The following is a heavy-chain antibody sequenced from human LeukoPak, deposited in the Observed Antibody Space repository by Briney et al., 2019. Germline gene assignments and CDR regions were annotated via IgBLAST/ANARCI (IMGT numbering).Heavy chain of an antibody. CDR1: GYTFTGYY. V-gene: IGHV1-2*02. CDR2: INPNSGGT. Sequence: ASVKVSCKASGYTFTGYYMHWVRQAPGQGLEWMGWINPNSGGTNYAQKFQGRVTMTRDTSISTAYMELSRLRSDDTAVYYCARTHYYYYYMDVWGKGTTVTVSS. CDR3: ARTHYYYYYMDV. J-gene: IGHJ6*03.